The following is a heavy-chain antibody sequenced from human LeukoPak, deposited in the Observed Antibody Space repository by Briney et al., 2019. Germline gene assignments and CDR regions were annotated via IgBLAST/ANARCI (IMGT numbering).Heavy chain of an antibody. CDR2: ISSSSSTI. D-gene: IGHD2-21*01. Sequence: GGSLRLSCAASGFTFSSYSMNWVRQAPGKGLEWVSYISSSSSTIYYADSVKGRFTISRDNAKNSLYLQMNSLRAEDTAVYYCASHCGGDWYRSVQTWGQGTLVTVSS. CDR3: ASHCGGDWYRSVQT. CDR1: GFTFSSYS. J-gene: IGHJ5*02. V-gene: IGHV3-48*01.